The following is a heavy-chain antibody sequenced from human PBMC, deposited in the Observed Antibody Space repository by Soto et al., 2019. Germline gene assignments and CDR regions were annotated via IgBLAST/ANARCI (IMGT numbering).Heavy chain of an antibody. V-gene: IGHV3-53*01. J-gene: IGHJ4*02. CDR2: IYSGGST. CDR3: ARLVLYDDSSCYPIDYFYY. CDR1: GFTFSSNY. D-gene: IGHD3-22*01. Sequence: SLRLSCAASGFTFSSNYMSWVRQAPGKGLEWVSVIYSGGSTYYADSVKGRFTISRDNSKNTPYLQMNSLRAEDSGVYYCARLVLYDDSSCYPIDYFYYWSQRTLVTVS.